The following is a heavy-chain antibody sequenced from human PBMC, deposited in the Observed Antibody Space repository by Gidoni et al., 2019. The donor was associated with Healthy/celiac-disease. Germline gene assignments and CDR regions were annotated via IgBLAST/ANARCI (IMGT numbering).Heavy chain of an antibody. D-gene: IGHD3-16*01. CDR2: IYTSGST. Sequence: QVQLQASGPGLVKPSETLSLTCTVSGGSISSYYWSWIRQPAGKGLEWIGRIYTSGSTNYNPSLKSRVTMSVDTSKNQFSLKLSSVTAADTAVYYCARDGIMITFGEADAYYFDYWGQGTLVTVSS. J-gene: IGHJ4*02. V-gene: IGHV4-4*07. CDR3: ARDGIMITFGEADAYYFDY. CDR1: GGSISSYY.